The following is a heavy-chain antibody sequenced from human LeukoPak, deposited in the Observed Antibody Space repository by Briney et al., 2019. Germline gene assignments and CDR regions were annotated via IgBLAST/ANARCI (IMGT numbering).Heavy chain of an antibody. CDR2: FSGSGGTT. CDR1: GFTFSSYA. V-gene: IGHV3-23*01. D-gene: IGHD2-8*01. Sequence: GGSLRLSCAASGFTFSSYAMNWVRQAPGRGPEWVSGFSGSGGTTYYADSVKGRFTISRDNSKNTLYLQMNSLRAEDTAVYYCANGNRCTSPNCLGYYYFYMDVWGKGTTVTVSS. CDR3: ANGNRCTSPNCLGYYYFYMDV. J-gene: IGHJ6*03.